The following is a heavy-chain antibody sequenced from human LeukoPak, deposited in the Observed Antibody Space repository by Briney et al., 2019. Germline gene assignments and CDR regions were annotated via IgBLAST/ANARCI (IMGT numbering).Heavy chain of an antibody. CDR1: GFTFSNYE. D-gene: IGHD1-7*01. Sequence: PGGSLRLSCAASGFTFSNYEMNWVRQAPGKGLEWISYIGSSGFTIYYADSVKGRFIISRDDAKNSLYLQMNSLRAEDTAFYYCARGRTTAFDYWGQGALVTVSS. CDR2: IGSSGFTI. CDR3: ARGRTTAFDY. V-gene: IGHV3-48*03. J-gene: IGHJ4*02.